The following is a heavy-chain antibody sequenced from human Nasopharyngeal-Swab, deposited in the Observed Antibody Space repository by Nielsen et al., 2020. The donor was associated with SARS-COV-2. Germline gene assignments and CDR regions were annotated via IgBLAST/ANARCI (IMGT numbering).Heavy chain of an antibody. CDR3: FGMEWLRGPFDY. Sequence: SETLSLTCTASGGSISSSSYYWGWIRQPPGKGLEWIGSIYYSGSTYYNPSLKSRVTMSVDTSKNQFSLKLSSVTAADTAVYYCFGMEWLRGPFDYWGQGTLVTVSS. CDR1: GGSISSSSYY. CDR2: IYYSGST. V-gene: IGHV4-39*01. D-gene: IGHD3-3*01. J-gene: IGHJ4*02.